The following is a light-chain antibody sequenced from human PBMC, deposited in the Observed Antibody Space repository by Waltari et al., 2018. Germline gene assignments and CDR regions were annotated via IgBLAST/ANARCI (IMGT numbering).Light chain of an antibody. CDR1: QSVSSN. V-gene: IGKV3-15*01. CDR2: GAS. CDR3: HQYSSWPPMFT. J-gene: IGKJ2*01. Sequence: SCRASQSVSSNLAWYQQRPGQAPRLLIYGASTRATGIPARFSGSGSGTEFTLTISSLQSEDSAVYYCHQYSSWPPMFTFGQGTKLEIK.